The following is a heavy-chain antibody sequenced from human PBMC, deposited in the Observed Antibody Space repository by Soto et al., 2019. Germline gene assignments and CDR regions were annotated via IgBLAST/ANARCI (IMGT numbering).Heavy chain of an antibody. J-gene: IGHJ6*02. D-gene: IGHD3-16*01. Sequence: SVKVSCKASGYTFNRYYMHWVRQAPGQGLEWMGGIIPIFGTANYAQKFQGRVTITADESTSTAYMELSSLRSEDTAVYYCARTGIEGGSGYYYYGMDVWGQGTTVTVSS. CDR3: ARTGIEGGSGYYYYGMDV. V-gene: IGHV1-69*13. CDR2: IIPIFGTA. CDR1: GYTFNRYY.